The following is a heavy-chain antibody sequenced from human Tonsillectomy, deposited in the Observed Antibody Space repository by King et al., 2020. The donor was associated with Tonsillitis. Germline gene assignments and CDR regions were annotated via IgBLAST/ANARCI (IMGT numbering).Heavy chain of an antibody. D-gene: IGHD3-22*01. V-gene: IGHV3-23*04. CDR2: IRGSGGRT. CDR3: AKAFSREGYYDS. CDR1: GFTFSSYA. J-gene: IGHJ5*01. Sequence: VQLVESGGGLVQPGGSLRLSCAASGFTFSSYAMSWVRQAPGKGLEWVSAIRGSGGRTNYADSVQGRFTISRDNSKNTLYMQMNRHRAKDTAVYYCAKAFSREGYYDSWGQGTVVTVSS.